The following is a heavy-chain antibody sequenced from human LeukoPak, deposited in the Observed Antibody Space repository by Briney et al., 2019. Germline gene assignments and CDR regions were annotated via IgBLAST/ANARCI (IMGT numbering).Heavy chain of an antibody. CDR2: IFYSGAA. CDR1: GVSISSSDYY. D-gene: IGHD3-10*01. Sequence: SETLSLTCTVSGVSISSSDYYWGWVRQPPGKGLEWIGSIFYSGAAHCNPSLKSRVTISVDTSNNQFSLMLSSVTAADTAVYYCARWEVRLNAFEMWGQGTMVTVSS. CDR3: ARWEVRLNAFEM. J-gene: IGHJ3*02. V-gene: IGHV4-39*01.